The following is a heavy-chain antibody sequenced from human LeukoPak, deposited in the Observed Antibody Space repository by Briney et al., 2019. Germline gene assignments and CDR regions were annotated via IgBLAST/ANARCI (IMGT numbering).Heavy chain of an antibody. CDR3: AKGDTASRLGYFDY. J-gene: IGHJ4*02. V-gene: IGHV3-9*01. D-gene: IGHD5-18*01. Sequence: GGSLRLSCAASGFTFDDYAMHWVRQAPGKGLEWVSGISWSSGNIGYADSVKGRFTISRDNAKNSLYLQMNSLRAEDTALYYCAKGDTASRLGYFDYWGQGTLVTVSS. CDR1: GFTFDDYA. CDR2: ISWSSGNI.